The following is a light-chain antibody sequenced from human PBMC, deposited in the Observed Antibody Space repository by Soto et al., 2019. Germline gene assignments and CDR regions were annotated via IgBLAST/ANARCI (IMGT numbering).Light chain of an antibody. CDR3: CSYAGSYTVV. V-gene: IGLV2-11*01. CDR2: DVN. Sequence: QSALTQPRSVSGSPGQSVTISCTGTSSDVGGYNYVSWYQQHPGKAPKLMIYDVNKRPSGVPDRFSGSKSGNTASLTISGLQAEDEADYYCCSYAGSYTVVFGGGTNSPS. J-gene: IGLJ2*01. CDR1: SSDVGGYNY.